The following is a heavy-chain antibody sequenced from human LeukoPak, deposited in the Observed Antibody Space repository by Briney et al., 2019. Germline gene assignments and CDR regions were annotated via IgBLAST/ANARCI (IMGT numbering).Heavy chain of an antibody. CDR3: ARGARPAAKVYYYYYMDV. CDR2: INHSGST. D-gene: IGHD2-2*01. V-gene: IGHV4-34*01. J-gene: IGHJ6*03. CDR1: GGSFSGYY. Sequence: SETLSLTCAVYGGSFSGYYCSWIRQPPGKGLEWIGEINHSGSTNYNPSLKSRVTISVDTSKNQFSLKLSSVTAADTAVYYCARGARPAAKVYYYYYMDVWGKGTTVTVSS.